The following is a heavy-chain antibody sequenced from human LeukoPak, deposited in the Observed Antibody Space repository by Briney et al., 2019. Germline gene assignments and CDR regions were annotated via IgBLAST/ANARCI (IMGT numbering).Heavy chain of an antibody. CDR3: AREGSVYFDY. CDR1: GGSFSGYY. J-gene: IGHJ4*02. CDR2: INHSGST. V-gene: IGHV4-34*01. Sequence: SETLSLTCAVYGGSFSGYYWSWVRQPPGKGLEWIGEINHSGSTNYNPSLTSRVTISVDTSKNQFSLKLSFVTAADTAVYYCAREGSVYFDYWGQGTLVTVSS.